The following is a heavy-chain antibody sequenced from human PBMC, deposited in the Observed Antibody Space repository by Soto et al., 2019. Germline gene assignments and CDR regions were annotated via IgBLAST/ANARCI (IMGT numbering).Heavy chain of an antibody. D-gene: IGHD2-15*01. V-gene: IGHV3-66*01. CDR2: IYSGGSI. CDR1: GFTVSSNY. CDR3: ARDTQGYCSGGSCYLGAFDI. Sequence: PGGSMRLSCAASGFTVSSNYMSWVRQAPGKGLEWVSVIYSGGSIYYADSVKGRFTISRDNSKNTLYLQMNSLRAEDTAVYYCARDTQGYCSGGSCYLGAFDIWGQGTMVTVS. J-gene: IGHJ3*02.